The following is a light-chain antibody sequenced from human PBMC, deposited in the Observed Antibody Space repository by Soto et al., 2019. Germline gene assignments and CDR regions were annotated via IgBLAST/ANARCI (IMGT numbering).Light chain of an antibody. J-gene: IGKJ1*01. V-gene: IGKV1-5*01. CDR3: QQYNSYSRT. Sequence: DIQMTQSPSTLSASVGDRVTITCRASQSISSWLAWYQQKPGKAPKLLIYDASSLESEVPSRFSGSGSWTEFTLTISSLQPDDFATYYCQQYNSYSRTFGQGTKV. CDR1: QSISSW. CDR2: DAS.